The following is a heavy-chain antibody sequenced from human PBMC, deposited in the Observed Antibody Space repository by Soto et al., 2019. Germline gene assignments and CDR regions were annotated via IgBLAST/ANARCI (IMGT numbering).Heavy chain of an antibody. Sequence: QVQLQESGPGLVKPSETLSLTCTVSGGSISSYYWSWIRQPPGKGLEWIGYIYYSGSTNYNPSLXRXAXMXXDTSKNQFSLKLSSVTAADTAVYYCARRYGGTFDYWGQGTLVTVSS. CDR2: IYYSGST. D-gene: IGHD2-15*01. J-gene: IGHJ4*02. V-gene: IGHV4-59*08. CDR1: GGSISSYY. CDR3: ARRYGGTFDY.